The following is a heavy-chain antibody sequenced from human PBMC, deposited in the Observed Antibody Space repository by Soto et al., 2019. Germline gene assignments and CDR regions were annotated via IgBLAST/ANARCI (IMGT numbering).Heavy chain of an antibody. D-gene: IGHD2-2*01. J-gene: IGHJ4*02. Sequence: QVQLIESGGGVVQPGRSLRLSCAASGFIFNSYDMHWVRQAPGKGLEWVAFLSHDGSKRFYADSLKGRITMSRDNCNNTLYLEVHSLRPEDTAVDYCAKDLIGYCSGSTCNIFQSWGQGTLVTVSS. CDR2: LSHDGSKR. CDR3: AKDLIGYCSGSTCNIFQS. V-gene: IGHV3-30*18. CDR1: GFIFNSYD.